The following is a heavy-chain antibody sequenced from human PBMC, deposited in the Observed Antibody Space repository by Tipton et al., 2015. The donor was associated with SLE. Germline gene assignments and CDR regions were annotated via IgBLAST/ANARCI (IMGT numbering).Heavy chain of an antibody. CDR3: ARDKPYDI. V-gene: IGHV4-59*01. J-gene: IGHJ6*02. D-gene: IGHD3-16*01. CDR1: GGSLSAYY. CDR2: IYYSESNTEST. Sequence: LRLSCTVSGGSLSAYYWSWIRQSPGRGLEWIAYIYYSESNTESTNYNPSLKSRLTISGDTSKNQFSLKLTSVTAADTAVYYCARDKPYDIWGQGTTVTVSS.